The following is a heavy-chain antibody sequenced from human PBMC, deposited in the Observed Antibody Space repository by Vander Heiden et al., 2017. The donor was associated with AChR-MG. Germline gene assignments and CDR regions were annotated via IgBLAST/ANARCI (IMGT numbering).Heavy chain of an antibody. V-gene: IGHV4-34*01. Sequence: QVQLQQWGAGLLKPSETLSLTCAVYGGSFSGYYWSWIRQPPGKGLEWIGEINHSGSTNYNPSLKSRVTISVDTSKNQFSLKLSSVTAADTAVYFCARVPLPMITIFGVPYYYYGMDVWGQGTTVTVSS. CDR1: GGSFSGYY. D-gene: IGHD3-3*01. J-gene: IGHJ6*02. CDR3: ARVPLPMITIFGVPYYYYGMDV. CDR2: INHSGST.